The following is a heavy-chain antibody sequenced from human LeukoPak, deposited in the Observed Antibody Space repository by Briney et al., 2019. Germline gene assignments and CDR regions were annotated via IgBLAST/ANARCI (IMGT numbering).Heavy chain of an antibody. CDR2: ISGGGGST. J-gene: IGHJ4*02. Sequence: GGSLRLSCAASGFTFSSYAMSWVRRAPGKGLEWVSGISGGGGSTYYADPVKGRFTISRDNSKNTLYLQMNSLRAGDTAVYYCAKAPYSSSWDFFDYWGRGTLVTVSS. V-gene: IGHV3-23*01. CDR1: GFTFSSYA. CDR3: AKAPYSSSWDFFDY. D-gene: IGHD6-13*01.